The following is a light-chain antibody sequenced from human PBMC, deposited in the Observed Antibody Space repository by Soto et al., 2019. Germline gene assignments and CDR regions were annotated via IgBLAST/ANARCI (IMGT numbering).Light chain of an antibody. Sequence: QSALTQPGSVSGSPGQSITISCTGTSSDVGGYSYVSWYQQHPGYAPKLMIYDVSHRPSGVSNRFSGSKSANTASLTISGLQAEDEADYYCSSYTSSSTVDAIFGGGTKLTVL. CDR1: SSDVGGYSY. J-gene: IGLJ2*01. V-gene: IGLV2-14*01. CDR2: DVS. CDR3: SSYTSSSTVDAI.